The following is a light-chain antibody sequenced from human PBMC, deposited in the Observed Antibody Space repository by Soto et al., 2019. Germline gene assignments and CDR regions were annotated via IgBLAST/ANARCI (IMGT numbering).Light chain of an antibody. Sequence: SVLMLSPSTLSLSPGEGATVSCRASQSVSSSYLAWYQQKPGQAPRLLISGASSRATGIPDRFTGGGSGTDFTLTISRLEPEDFAVYYCQQYGSSPRTFGQGTKVDIK. CDR3: QQYGSSPRT. J-gene: IGKJ1*01. CDR2: GAS. V-gene: IGKV3-20*01. CDR1: QSVSSSY.